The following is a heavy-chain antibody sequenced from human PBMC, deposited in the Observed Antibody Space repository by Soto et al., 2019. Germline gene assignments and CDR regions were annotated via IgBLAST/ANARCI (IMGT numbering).Heavy chain of an antibody. CDR1: GGTFSSYT. V-gene: IGHV1-69*02. D-gene: IGHD3-16*01. CDR2: IIPILGIA. Sequence: ASVKVSCKASGGTFSSYTISWVRQAPGQGLEWMGRIIPILGIANYAQKFQGRVTVTADKSTSTAYMELSSLRSEDTAVYYCARARGIMITFGGAGYFDYWGQGTPVTVSS. J-gene: IGHJ4*02. CDR3: ARARGIMITFGGAGYFDY.